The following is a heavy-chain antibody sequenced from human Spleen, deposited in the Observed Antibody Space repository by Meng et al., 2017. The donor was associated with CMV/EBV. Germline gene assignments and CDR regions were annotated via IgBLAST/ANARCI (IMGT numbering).Heavy chain of an antibody. Sequence: GESLKISCAASGFTFSSYWMTWVRPAPGQGLEWVASVKQDGSEMYYLDSVKGRFTISRDNAKNTLYLEMNSLRAEDTAVYYCGREMVRAYSVDNWGQGTLVTVSS. D-gene: IGHD3-10*01. V-gene: IGHV3-7*01. CDR1: GFTFSSYW. J-gene: IGHJ4*02. CDR2: VKQDGSEM. CDR3: GREMVRAYSVDN.